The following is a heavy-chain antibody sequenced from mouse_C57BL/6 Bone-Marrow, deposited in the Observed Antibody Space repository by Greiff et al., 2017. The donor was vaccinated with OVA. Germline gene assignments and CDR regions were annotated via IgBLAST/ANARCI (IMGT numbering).Heavy chain of an antibody. CDR3: ARDDYGNYGYYAMDY. J-gene: IGHJ4*01. Sequence: QDQLQQPGAELVMPGASVKLSCKASGYTFTSYWMHWVKQRPGQGLEWIGEIDPSDSYTNYNQKFKGKSTLTVDKSSSTAYMQLSSLASEDSAVYYCARDDYGNYGYYAMDYWGQGTSVTVSS. CDR1: GYTFTSYW. CDR2: IDPSDSYT. V-gene: IGHV1-69*01. D-gene: IGHD2-1*01.